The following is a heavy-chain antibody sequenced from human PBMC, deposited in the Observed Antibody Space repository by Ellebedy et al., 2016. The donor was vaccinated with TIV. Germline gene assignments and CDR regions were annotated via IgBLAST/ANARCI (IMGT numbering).Heavy chain of an antibody. CDR2: INGDGSNI. CDR1: GFTFSSSW. Sequence: PGGSLRLSCAASGFTFSSSWVHWVRQVPGKGLVWVARINGDGSNIGYADSVRGRFTISRDNAKNSLYLQMNSLRAEDTAVYYCARDLHFAFDYWGRGTLVTVSS. CDR3: ARDLHFAFDY. J-gene: IGHJ4*02. V-gene: IGHV3-74*01.